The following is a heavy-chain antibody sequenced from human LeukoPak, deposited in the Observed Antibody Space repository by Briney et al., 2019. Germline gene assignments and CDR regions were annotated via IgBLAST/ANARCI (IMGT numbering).Heavy chain of an antibody. CDR3: AKEEYDIGWYKWFGP. CDR2: INYSGSGT. Sequence: GGSLRLSCAASGITFSTYAMTWVRQAPGKGLEWVSSINYSGSGTFYADSVKGRFTISRDNSKDTLYLQMNNLRVEDMAVYYCAKEEYDIGWYKWFGPWGQGTLVTVSS. J-gene: IGHJ5*02. V-gene: IGHV3-23*01. D-gene: IGHD6-19*01. CDR1: GITFSTYA.